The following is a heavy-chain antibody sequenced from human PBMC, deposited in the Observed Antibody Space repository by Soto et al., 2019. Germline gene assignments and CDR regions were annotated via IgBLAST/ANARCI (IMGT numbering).Heavy chain of an antibody. CDR3: ARSIRGPRRFNGMDV. V-gene: IGHV2-70*13. Sequence: GRRVGNPRKTRTLTCTFSGFSLTSPGMCVSWIRQPPGKALEWLALIERDDDDKYYSTSLKTRLTISKDTRKNQVVLTMANMDPADTGTYYCARSIRGPRRFNGMDVWGQGTTVTVSS. J-gene: IGHJ6*02. CDR2: IERDDDDK. D-gene: IGHD1-20*01. CDR1: GFSLTSPGMC.